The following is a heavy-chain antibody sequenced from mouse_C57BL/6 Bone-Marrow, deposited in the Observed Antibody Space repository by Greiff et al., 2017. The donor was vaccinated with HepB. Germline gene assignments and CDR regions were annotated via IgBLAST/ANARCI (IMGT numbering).Heavy chain of an antibody. CDR3: ARHGSSYYWYFDV. D-gene: IGHD1-1*01. CDR1: GYTFTSYG. V-gene: IGHV1-81*01. J-gene: IGHJ1*03. Sequence: QVQLKESGAELARPGASVKLSCKASGYTFTSYGISWVKQRTGQGLEWIGEIYPRSGNNYYNEKFKGKATLTADKSSSTAYMELRSLTFEDSAVYFCARHGSSYYWYFDVWGTGTTVTVSS. CDR2: IYPRSGNN.